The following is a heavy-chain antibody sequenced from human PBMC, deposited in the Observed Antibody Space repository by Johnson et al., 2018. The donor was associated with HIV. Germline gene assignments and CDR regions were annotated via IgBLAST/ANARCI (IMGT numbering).Heavy chain of an antibody. CDR2: ISYDGSNK. CDR3: VRALQRWLQWGAFDI. J-gene: IGHJ3*02. Sequence: QVQLVESWGGVVQPGRSLRLSCAASGFTFSSYAMYWVRQAPGKGLEWVAVISYDGSNKYYADSVKGRFTISRDNSKNTLYLQMNSLRAEDTAVHYCVRALQRWLQWGAFDIWGQGTMVTVSS. CDR1: GFTFSSYA. V-gene: IGHV3-30-3*01. D-gene: IGHD5-24*01.